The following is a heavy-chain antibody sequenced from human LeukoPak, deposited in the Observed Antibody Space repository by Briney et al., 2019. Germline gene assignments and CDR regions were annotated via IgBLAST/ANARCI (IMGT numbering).Heavy chain of an antibody. CDR3: ARDRGYSTNWYTGDK. Sequence: GSLRLSCAASGFTFSSYAMSWVRQAPGKGLEWVSAISGSGGSTYYADSVTGRFTVSRDNSRSTLYLQLNGLRAEDTALYYCARDRGYSTNWYTGDKWGQGTQVTVSS. J-gene: IGHJ1*01. CDR1: GFTFSSYA. D-gene: IGHD6-13*01. V-gene: IGHV3-23*01. CDR2: ISGSGGST.